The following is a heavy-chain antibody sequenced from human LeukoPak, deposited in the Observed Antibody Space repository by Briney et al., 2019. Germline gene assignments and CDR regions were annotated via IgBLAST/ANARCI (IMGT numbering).Heavy chain of an antibody. D-gene: IGHD6-6*01. CDR3: ARGGIAGRPVYYYYMDV. Sequence: GGSLRLSCAASGFTFSSYTIHWVRQAPGKGLEWVSSISAVSTYIYYADSVKGRFTISGDNVEKSAYLELSGLTAHDTARYYCARGGIAGRPVYYYYMDVGGKGTTVTVSS. CDR1: GFTFSSYT. J-gene: IGHJ6*03. V-gene: IGHV3-21*01. CDR2: ISAVSTYI.